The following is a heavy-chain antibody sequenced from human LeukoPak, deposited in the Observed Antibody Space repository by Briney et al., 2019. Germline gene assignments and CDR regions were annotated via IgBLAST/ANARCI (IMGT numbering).Heavy chain of an antibody. Sequence: ASVKVSCKASGYTFTGYYMHWVRQAPGQGLEWMGWINPNSGGTNYAQKFQGRVTVTRDTSISTAYIELSRLRCGDAAVYYCARVPYGDACYFDYWGQGTLVTVSS. CDR1: GYTFTGYY. CDR3: ARVPYGDACYFDY. V-gene: IGHV1-2*02. J-gene: IGHJ4*02. D-gene: IGHD4-17*01. CDR2: INPNSGGT.